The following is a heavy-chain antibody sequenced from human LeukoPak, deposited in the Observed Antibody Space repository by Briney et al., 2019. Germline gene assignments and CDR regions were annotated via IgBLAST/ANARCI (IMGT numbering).Heavy chain of an antibody. V-gene: IGHV3-11*04. CDR2: ISSSGSTI. D-gene: IGHD4-17*01. CDR1: GFTFSDYY. J-gene: IGHJ2*01. CDR3: ARDLGVTTSAIYWYFDL. Sequence: GGSLRLFCAASGFTFSDYYMSWIRQAPGKGLEWVSYISSSGSTIYYADSVKGRFTISRDNAKNSLYLQMNSLRDEDTAVYYCARDLGVTTSAIYWYFDLWGRGTLVTVS.